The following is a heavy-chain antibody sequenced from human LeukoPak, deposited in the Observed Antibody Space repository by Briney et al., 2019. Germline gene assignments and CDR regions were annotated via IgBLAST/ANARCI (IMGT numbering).Heavy chain of an antibody. CDR2: IYYSGST. CDR1: GGSISSYY. CDR3: ARLSYGSGSYYNS. D-gene: IGHD3-10*01. Sequence: SETLSLTCTVSGGSISSYYWSWIRQPPGKGLEWIGYIYYSGSTNYNPPLKSRVTISVDTSKNQFSLKLSSVTAADTAVYYRARLSYGSGSYYNSWGQGTLVTVSS. V-gene: IGHV4-59*08. J-gene: IGHJ5*02.